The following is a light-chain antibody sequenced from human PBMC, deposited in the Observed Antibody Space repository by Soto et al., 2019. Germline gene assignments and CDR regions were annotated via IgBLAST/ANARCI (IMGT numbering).Light chain of an antibody. Sequence: EIVLTQSPGTLSLSPGERATLSCRASQSVSSSYLAWYQQKPGQAPRLLIYGASSRATGIPDRFSDSGSGTDFTLTISRLELEDFAVYYCQQYGSSPPPWTFGQGTKVDIK. J-gene: IGKJ1*01. CDR1: QSVSSSY. CDR2: GAS. V-gene: IGKV3-20*01. CDR3: QQYGSSPPPWT.